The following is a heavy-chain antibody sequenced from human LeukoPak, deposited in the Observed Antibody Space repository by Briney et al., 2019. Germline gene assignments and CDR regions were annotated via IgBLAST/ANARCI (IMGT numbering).Heavy chain of an antibody. CDR2: IKQDGSEK. Sequence: GGCLRLSCAASGFTFDTYWMSWVRQAPGKGLEWVANIKQDGSEKDYVDSVKGRFTISRDNAKNSLYLQMNSLRAEDTAVYYCARAKFDSSYYYYRGFDIWGQGTMVTVSS. V-gene: IGHV3-7*04. CDR1: GFTFDTYW. CDR3: ARAKFDSSYYYYRGFDI. D-gene: IGHD3-22*01. J-gene: IGHJ3*02.